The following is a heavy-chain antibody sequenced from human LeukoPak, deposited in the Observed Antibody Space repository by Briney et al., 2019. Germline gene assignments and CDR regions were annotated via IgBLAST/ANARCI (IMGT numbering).Heavy chain of an antibody. V-gene: IGHV5-51*01. CDR1: GYSFSSYW. D-gene: IGHD5-24*01. CDR2: IYPSDSDT. CDR3: ARRGRDGYFSLDY. J-gene: IGHJ4*02. Sequence: GESLKISCKASGYSFSSYWIGWVRQMPGKALEWMGIIYPSDSDTKYSPSFEGQVAISVDKSTSTAYAEWSSLKASDTAMYYCARRGRDGYFSLDYWGQGTLVTVSS.